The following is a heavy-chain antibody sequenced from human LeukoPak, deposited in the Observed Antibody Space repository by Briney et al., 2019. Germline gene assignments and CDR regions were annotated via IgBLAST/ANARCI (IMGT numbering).Heavy chain of an antibody. CDR3: AKDPISILGVVSVNDY. Sequence: GTNYADSVKGRFTISRDNAKNSLYLQMNSLRAEDTALYYCAKDPISILGVVSVNDYWGQGTLVTVSS. J-gene: IGHJ4*02. D-gene: IGHD3-3*01. V-gene: IGHV3-9*01. CDR2: GT.